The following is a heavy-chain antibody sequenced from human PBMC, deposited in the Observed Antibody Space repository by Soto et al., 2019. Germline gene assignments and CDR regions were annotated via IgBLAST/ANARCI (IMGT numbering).Heavy chain of an antibody. D-gene: IGHD5-18*01. Sequence: SETLSLTCTVSGGSISSYYWSWIRRPPGKGLEWIGYIYYSGSTNYNPSLKSRVTISVDTSKNQFSLKLSSVTAADTAVYYCATSEGYSYGYYYYYGMDVWGQGTTVTVSS. CDR3: ATSEGYSYGYYYYYGMDV. CDR2: IYYSGST. V-gene: IGHV4-59*01. CDR1: GGSISSYY. J-gene: IGHJ6*02.